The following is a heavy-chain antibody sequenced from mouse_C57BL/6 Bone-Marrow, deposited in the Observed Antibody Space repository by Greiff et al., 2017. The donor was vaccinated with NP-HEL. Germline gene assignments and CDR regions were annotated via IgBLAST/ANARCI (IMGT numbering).Heavy chain of an antibody. CDR2: INPSNGGT. CDR1: GYTFTSYW. CDR3: ARNGQSTRYFDV. V-gene: IGHV1-53*01. J-gene: IGHJ1*03. Sequence: QVQLKQPGTELVKPGASVKLSCKASGYTFTSYWMHWVKQRPGQGLEWIGNINPSNGGTNYNEKFKSKATLTVDKSSSTAYMQLSSLTSEDSAVYYCARNGQSTRYFDVWGTGTTVTVSS. D-gene: IGHD3-3*01.